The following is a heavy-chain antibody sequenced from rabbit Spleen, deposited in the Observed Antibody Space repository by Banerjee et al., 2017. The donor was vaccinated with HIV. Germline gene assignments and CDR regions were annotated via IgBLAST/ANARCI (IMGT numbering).Heavy chain of an antibody. CDR2: IYTGSGST. CDR3: ARDTGSSFSSYGMDL. V-gene: IGHV1S45*01. J-gene: IGHJ6*01. Sequence: QEQLEESGGDLVKPGASLTLTCKASGLDFSSNAMCWVRQAPGKGLEWIACIYTGSGSTYYASWAKGRFTISKTSSTTVTLQMTSLTVADTATYFCARDTGSSFSSYGMDLWGPGTLVTVS. D-gene: IGHD8-1*01. CDR1: GLDFSSNA.